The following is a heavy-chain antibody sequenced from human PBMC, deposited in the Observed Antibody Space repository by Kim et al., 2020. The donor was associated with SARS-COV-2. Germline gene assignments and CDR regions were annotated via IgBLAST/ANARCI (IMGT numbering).Heavy chain of an antibody. V-gene: IGHV1-3*01. CDR1: GYTFTSYA. Sequence: ASVKVSCKASGYTFTSYAMHWVRQAPGQRLEWMGWINAGNGNTKYSQKFQGRVTITRDTSASTAYMELSSLRSEDTAVYYCARAGELWFGELTRDPLDYWGQGTLVTVSS. CDR3: ARAGELWFGELTRDPLDY. CDR2: INAGNGNT. J-gene: IGHJ4*02. D-gene: IGHD3-10*01.